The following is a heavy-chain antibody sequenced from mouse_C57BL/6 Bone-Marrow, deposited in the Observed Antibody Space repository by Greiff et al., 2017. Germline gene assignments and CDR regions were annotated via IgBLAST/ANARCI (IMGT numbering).Heavy chain of an antibody. CDR3: ARPLNYYGRGHYYAMDY. CDR2: ISNGGGST. Sequence: EVKLMESGGGLVQPGGSLKLSCAASGFTFSDYYMYWVRQTPEKRLEWVAYISNGGGSTYYPDTVKGRFTISRDNAKNTLYLQMSRLKSEDTAMYYCARPLNYYGRGHYYAMDYWGQGTSVTVSS. D-gene: IGHD1-1*01. J-gene: IGHJ4*01. V-gene: IGHV5-12*01. CDR1: GFTFSDYY.